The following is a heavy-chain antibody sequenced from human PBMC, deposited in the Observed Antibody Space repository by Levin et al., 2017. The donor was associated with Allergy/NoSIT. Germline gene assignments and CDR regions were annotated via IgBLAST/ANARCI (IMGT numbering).Heavy chain of an antibody. CDR3: ARQCYDILTGYYNFDY. CDR1: GGSISSSISY. V-gene: IGHV4-39*01. Sequence: PSETLSLTCTVSGGSISSSISYWGWIRQAPGMGLEWIGSIYNSGSTYYNPSLKSRVTTSVATSTNQFSLKLSSVTAADTAVYYCARQCYDILTGYYNFDYWGQGTLVTVSS. J-gene: IGHJ4*02. D-gene: IGHD3-9*01. CDR2: IYNSGST.